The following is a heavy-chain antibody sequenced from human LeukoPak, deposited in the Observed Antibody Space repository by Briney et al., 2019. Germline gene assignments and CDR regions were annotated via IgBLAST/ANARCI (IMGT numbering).Heavy chain of an antibody. CDR2: ISYDGSNK. CDR1: GFTFDDYA. D-gene: IGHD5-24*01. Sequence: PGRSLRLSCAASGFTFDDYAMHWVRQAPGKGLEWVAVISYDGSNKYYADSVKGRFTISRDNSKNTLYLQMNSLRAEDTAVYYCARAWGWLQLGGAFDIWGQGTMVTVSS. CDR3: ARAWGWLQLGGAFDI. V-gene: IGHV3-30-3*01. J-gene: IGHJ3*02.